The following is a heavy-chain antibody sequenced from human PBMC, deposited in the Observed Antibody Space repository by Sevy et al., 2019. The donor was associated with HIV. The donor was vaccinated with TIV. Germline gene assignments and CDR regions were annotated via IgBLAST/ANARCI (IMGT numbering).Heavy chain of an antibody. D-gene: IGHD6-19*01. CDR1: GFTFSSYS. CDR3: ARDVTKYSSGWYYSWFDP. CDR2: ISSSSSYI. Sequence: GGSLRLSCAASGFTFSSYSMNWVRQAPGKGLEWVSSISSSSSYIYYADSVKGRFTISRDNAKNSLYLQMNSLRAEDTAVYYCARDVTKYSSGWYYSWFDPWSQGTLVTVSS. V-gene: IGHV3-21*01. J-gene: IGHJ5*02.